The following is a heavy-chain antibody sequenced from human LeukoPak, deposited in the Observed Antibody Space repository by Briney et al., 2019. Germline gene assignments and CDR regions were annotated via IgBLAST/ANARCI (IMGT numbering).Heavy chain of an antibody. CDR3: ARGVSSGWYLMAPNWFDP. CDR2: MNPNSGNT. CDR1: GYTFTSYD. D-gene: IGHD6-19*01. V-gene: IGHV1-8*01. Sequence: ASVEVSCKASGYTFTSYDINWVRQATGQGLEWMGWMNPNSGNTGYAQKFQGRVTMTRNTSISTAYMELSSLRSEDTAVYYCARGVSSGWYLMAPNWFDPWGQGTLVTVSS. J-gene: IGHJ5*02.